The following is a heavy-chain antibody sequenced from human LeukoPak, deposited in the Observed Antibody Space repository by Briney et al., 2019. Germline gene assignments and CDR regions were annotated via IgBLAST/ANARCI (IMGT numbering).Heavy chain of an antibody. CDR3: ARLAAASTLQH. V-gene: IGHV4-59*01. D-gene: IGHD6-13*01. Sequence: PSETLSLTCTVSGGSISSYYWSWIRQPPGKGLEWIGYIYYSGSTNYNPSLKSRVTISVDTSENQFSLKLSSVTAADTAVYYCARLAAASTLQHWGQGTLVTVSS. CDR2: IYYSGST. CDR1: GGSISSYY. J-gene: IGHJ1*01.